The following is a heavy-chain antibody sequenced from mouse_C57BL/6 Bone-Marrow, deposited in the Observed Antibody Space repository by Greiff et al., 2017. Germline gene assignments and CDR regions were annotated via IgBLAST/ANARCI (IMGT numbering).Heavy chain of an antibody. J-gene: IGHJ1*03. V-gene: IGHV5-12*01. CDR2: ISNGGGST. Sequence: EVQGVESGGGLVQPGGSLKLSCAASGFTFSDYYMYWVRQTPEKRLEWVAYISNGGGSTYYPDTVKGRFTISRDNAKNTLYLQMSRLKSEDTAMYYCARRGYYGSSPDVWGTGTTVTVSS. CDR3: ARRGYYGSSPDV. D-gene: IGHD1-1*01. CDR1: GFTFSDYY.